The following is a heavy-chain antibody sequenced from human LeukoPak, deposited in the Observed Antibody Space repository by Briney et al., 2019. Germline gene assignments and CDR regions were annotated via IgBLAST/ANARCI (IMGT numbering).Heavy chain of an antibody. Sequence: PGGSLRLSCAASGFTFSSYNMNWVRQAPGKGLEWVSFISTSSSYIYYADSVKGRFTISRDNAKNSLYLQMNSLRAEDTAVYYCARDSPGQWLAYDYWGQGTLVTVSS. J-gene: IGHJ4*02. CDR2: ISTSSSYI. CDR1: GFTFSSYN. CDR3: ARDSPGQWLAYDY. D-gene: IGHD6-19*01. V-gene: IGHV3-21*01.